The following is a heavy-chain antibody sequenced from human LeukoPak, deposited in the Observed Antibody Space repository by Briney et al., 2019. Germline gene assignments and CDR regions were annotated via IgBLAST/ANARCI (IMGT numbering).Heavy chain of an antibody. CDR2: INPNTGDT. Sequence: ASVKVSCKASGYTFTGYYLHWVRQAPGQGLEWMGWINPNTGDTNYTQNFQGRVTMTRDTSISTAYMELSRLRSDDTAVYYCARGTGVGYTYGRYYFDYWGQGTLVTVSS. J-gene: IGHJ4*02. CDR1: GYTFTGYY. D-gene: IGHD5-18*01. V-gene: IGHV1-2*02. CDR3: ARGTGVGYTYGRYYFDY.